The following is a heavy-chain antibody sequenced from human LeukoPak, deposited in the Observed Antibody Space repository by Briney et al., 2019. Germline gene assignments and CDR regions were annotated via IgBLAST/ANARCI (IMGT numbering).Heavy chain of an antibody. CDR1: GFTFSSYE. D-gene: IGHD1-14*01. Sequence: PGGSLRFSCAASGFTFSSYEMNWVRQAPGKGLEWVSYISTSGCTIYYADSVKGRFTISRDNAKNSLYLQMNSLRAEDTAVYYCARDLLLNRYFDYWGQGTLVTVSS. CDR3: ARDLLLNRYFDY. J-gene: IGHJ4*02. CDR2: ISTSGCTI. V-gene: IGHV3-48*03.